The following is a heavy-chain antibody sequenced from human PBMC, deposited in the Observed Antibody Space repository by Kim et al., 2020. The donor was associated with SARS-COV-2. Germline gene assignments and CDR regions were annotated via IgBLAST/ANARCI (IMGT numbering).Heavy chain of an antibody. V-gene: IGHV7-4-1*02. J-gene: IGHJ5*02. CDR2: INTNTGNP. Sequence: ASVKVSCKASGYTFTSYAMNWVRQAPGQGLEWMGWINTNTGNPTYAQGFTGRFVFSLDTSVSTAYLQISSLKAEDTAVYYCARRGGSGYYYVDWFDPWGQGTLVTVSS. D-gene: IGHD3-22*01. CDR1: GYTFTSYA. CDR3: ARRGGSGYYYVDWFDP.